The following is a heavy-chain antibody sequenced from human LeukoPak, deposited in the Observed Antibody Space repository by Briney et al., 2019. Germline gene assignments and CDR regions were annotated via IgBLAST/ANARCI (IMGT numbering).Heavy chain of an antibody. V-gene: IGHV3-7*03. CDR2: IKQDGSEK. D-gene: IGHD6-13*01. CDR1: GFTFSSYW. CDR3: AKETRVGPYSSSWPIDY. Sequence: GGSLRLSCAASGFTFSSYWMGWVRQAPGKGLEWVANIKQDGSEKYYVDSVKGRFTISRDNSKNTLYLQMNSLRAEDTAVYYCAKETRVGPYSSSWPIDYWGQGTLVTVSS. J-gene: IGHJ4*02.